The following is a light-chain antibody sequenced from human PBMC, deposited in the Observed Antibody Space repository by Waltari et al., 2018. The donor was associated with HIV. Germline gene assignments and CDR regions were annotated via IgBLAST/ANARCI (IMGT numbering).Light chain of an antibody. CDR3: CSYAGSSTHV. CDR2: EVS. V-gene: IGLV2-23*02. J-gene: IGLJ1*01. CDR1: SSDVGSYEL. Sequence: QSALTQPASVSGSPGQSITISCTGTSSDVGSYELVSWYQKHPDKAPKLMVYEVSKRPSRVSKRFAGSKAGNTASLTISGIQAEDVAGYYCCSYAGSSTHVFGGGTKVTVL.